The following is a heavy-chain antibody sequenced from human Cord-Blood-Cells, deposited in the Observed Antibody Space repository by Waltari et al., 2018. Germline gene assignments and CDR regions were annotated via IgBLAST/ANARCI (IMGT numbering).Heavy chain of an antibody. D-gene: IGHD2-2*01. V-gene: IGHV3-21*01. Sequence: EVQLVESGGGLVKPGGSLRLSCAASGFTFSSYSMNWVSQAPGKGLEWVSSISSSSSYIYYADSVKVRFTISRDNANNSLYLQMNSLRAEDTALYYCARECSSTSCYDYWGQGTLVTVSS. J-gene: IGHJ4*02. CDR1: GFTFSSYS. CDR3: ARECSSTSCYDY. CDR2: ISSSSSYI.